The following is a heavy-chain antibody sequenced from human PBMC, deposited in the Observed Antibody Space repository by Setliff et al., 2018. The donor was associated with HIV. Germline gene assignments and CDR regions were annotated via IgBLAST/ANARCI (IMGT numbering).Heavy chain of an antibody. CDR2: IYYPGST. CDR3: ARDPHYYDRSGHYSWFYFDY. V-gene: IGHV4-59*12. CDR1: SGSISSYY. J-gene: IGHJ4*02. Sequence: SETLSLTCTVSSGSISSYYWSWIRQPPGKGLEWIGYIYYPGSTNYNPSLRSRVTISLDTSKNQFSLNLSSVTAADTAVYYCARDPHYYDRSGHYSWFYFDYWGQGTLVTVSS. D-gene: IGHD3-22*01.